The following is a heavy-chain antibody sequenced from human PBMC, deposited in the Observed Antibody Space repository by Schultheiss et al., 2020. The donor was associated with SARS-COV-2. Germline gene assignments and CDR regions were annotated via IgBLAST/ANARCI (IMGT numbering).Heavy chain of an antibody. CDR1: GFTFSSYG. D-gene: IGHD3-3*01. CDR3: ARQIYYDSVNWFDP. Sequence: GGSLRLSCAASGFTFSSYGMHWVRQAPGKGLEWVAVISYDGSNKYYADSVRGRFTISRDNSKNTLYLQMNSLRAEDTAVYYCARQIYYDSVNWFDPWGQGALGTVSS. CDR2: ISYDGSNK. J-gene: IGHJ5*02. V-gene: IGHV3-30*19.